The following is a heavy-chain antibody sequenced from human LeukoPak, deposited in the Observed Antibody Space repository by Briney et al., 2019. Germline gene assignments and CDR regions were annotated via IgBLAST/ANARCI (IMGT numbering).Heavy chain of an antibody. V-gene: IGHV1-2*02. CDR1: GYTFTGYY. Sequence: VASVKVSCKASGYTFTGYYIHWVRQAPRQGLERMGWINPNSGGTNHPQKFQGRVTMTRDTPISTAYMELSRLRSDDTAVYYCARGGIPIHYYYMDVWGKGTTVTISS. CDR2: INPNSGGT. J-gene: IGHJ6*03. D-gene: IGHD2-2*02. CDR3: ARGGIPIHYYYMDV.